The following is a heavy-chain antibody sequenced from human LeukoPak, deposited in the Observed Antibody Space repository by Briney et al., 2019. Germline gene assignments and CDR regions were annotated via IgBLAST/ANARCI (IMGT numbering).Heavy chain of an antibody. J-gene: IGHJ3*02. CDR1: GGSISSSS. CDR2: ISSSSSYI. CDR3: ARDGRYYDSLTAAFDI. D-gene: IGHD3-22*01. Sequence: ETLSLTCTVSGGSISSSSYYWGWIRQPPGKGLEWVSSISSSSSYIYYADSVKGRFTISRDNAKNSLYLQMNSLRAEDTAVYYCARDGRYYDSLTAAFDIWGQGTMVTVSS. V-gene: IGHV3-21*01.